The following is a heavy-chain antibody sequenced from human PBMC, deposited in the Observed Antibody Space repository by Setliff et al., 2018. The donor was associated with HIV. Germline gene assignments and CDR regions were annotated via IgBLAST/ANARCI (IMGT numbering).Heavy chain of an antibody. V-gene: IGHV4-39*07. CDR3: ARGGGYNFWSGCSHYFYMDV. J-gene: IGHJ6*03. CDR2: IYFSGSA. Sequence: LSLTCTVSGGSISSSTYYWGWIRQPPGKGLEWIGSIYFSGSAHYNPSLKSRVTISVDTSKNQFSLKLSSVTAADTAVYYCARGGGYNFWSGCSHYFYMDVWGKGTTVTVSS. CDR1: GGSISSSTYY. D-gene: IGHD3-3*01.